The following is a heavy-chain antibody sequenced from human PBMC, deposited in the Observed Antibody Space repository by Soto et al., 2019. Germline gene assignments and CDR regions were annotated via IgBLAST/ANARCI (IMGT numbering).Heavy chain of an antibody. CDR2: ISAAGDP. Sequence: EVQLVESGGGLVQPGGSLSLSCEASGFTFRNYDMHWVRQGTGQGLEWVSGISAAGDPDYADSVEGRFTISRENAQNSFFLQMNSLRVGDTAVYYCARTDRDFYGLDVWGQGNTVIVSS. CDR1: GFTFRNYD. V-gene: IGHV3-13*05. J-gene: IGHJ6*02. CDR3: ARTDRDFYGLDV.